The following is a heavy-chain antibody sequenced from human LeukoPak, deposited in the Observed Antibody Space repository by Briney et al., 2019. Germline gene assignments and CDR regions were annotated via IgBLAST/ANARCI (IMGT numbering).Heavy chain of an antibody. CDR1: GFTFDDYA. CDR3: AKAISSYYYHDAFDI. D-gene: IGHD3-22*01. J-gene: IGHJ3*02. Sequence: GGSLRLSCAASGFTFDDYAMHWVRQAPGKGLEWVSGISWNSGSIGYADSVKGRFTISRDNAKNSLYLQMNSLRAEDTALYYCAKAISSYYYHDAFDIWGQGTMVTVSS. V-gene: IGHV3-9*01. CDR2: ISWNSGSI.